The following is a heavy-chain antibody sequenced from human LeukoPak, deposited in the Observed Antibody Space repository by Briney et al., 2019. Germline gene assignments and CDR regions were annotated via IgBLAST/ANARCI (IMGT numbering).Heavy chain of an antibody. Sequence: GGSLRLSCAASGFTFSSYAMSWVRQAPGKGLEWVSAISGSGGSTYYADSVKGRFTISRDNSKNTLYLQMNSLRAEDTAVYYCAKDQPRYCSSTSCHKTDVWGQGTTVTVSS. CDR1: GFTFSSYA. CDR2: ISGSGGST. D-gene: IGHD2-2*01. J-gene: IGHJ6*02. V-gene: IGHV3-23*01. CDR3: AKDQPRYCSSTSCHKTDV.